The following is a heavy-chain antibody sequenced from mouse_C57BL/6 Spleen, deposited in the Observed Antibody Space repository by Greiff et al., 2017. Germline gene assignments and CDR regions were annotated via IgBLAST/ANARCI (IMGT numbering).Heavy chain of an antibody. Sequence: EVQVVESGGDLVKPGGSLKLSCAASGFTFSSYGMSWVRQTPDKRLEWVATISSGGGYTYYPDSVKGRFTISRDKAKNTLYLQLSSLKSEDTAMYYCARHGGDDYDWFAYWGQGTLVTVSA. J-gene: IGHJ3*01. CDR3: ARHGGDDYDWFAY. CDR2: ISSGGGYT. CDR1: GFTFSSYG. D-gene: IGHD2-4*01. V-gene: IGHV5-6*01.